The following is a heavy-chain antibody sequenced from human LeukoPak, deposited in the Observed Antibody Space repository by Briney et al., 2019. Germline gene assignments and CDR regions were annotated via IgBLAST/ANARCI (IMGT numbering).Heavy chain of an antibody. V-gene: IGHV4-59*08. Sequence: SETLPLTCIVAGGSISGNYWSWIRQPPGKGLEWIGYIYYSGSTNYNPSLKSRVTISVDTSKNQFSLKLSSVTAADTAVYYCARTDSGTLDYWGQGTLVTVSS. D-gene: IGHD1-26*01. CDR3: ARTDSGTLDY. CDR2: IYYSGST. CDR1: GGSISGNY. J-gene: IGHJ4*02.